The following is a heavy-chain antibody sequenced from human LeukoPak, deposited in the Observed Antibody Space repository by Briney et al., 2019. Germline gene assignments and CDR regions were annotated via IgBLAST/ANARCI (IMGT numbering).Heavy chain of an antibody. Sequence: GGSLRLSCAASGFTFSSYAMSWVRQAPGKGLEWVSGITNSGGITHYADSVKGRFTISRDNSKNTLYLQMNSLRAEDAAVYYCAKGVPGTGAFDLWGQGTMVTVSS. CDR1: GFTFSSYA. V-gene: IGHV3-23*05. CDR3: AKGVPGTGAFDL. D-gene: IGHD6-19*01. J-gene: IGHJ3*01. CDR2: ITNSGGIT.